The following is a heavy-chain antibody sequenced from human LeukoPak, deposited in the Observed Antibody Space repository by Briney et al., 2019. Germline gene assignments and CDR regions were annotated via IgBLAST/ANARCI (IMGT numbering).Heavy chain of an antibody. V-gene: IGHV4-34*01. CDR3: ARDDITMIRFDP. CDR2: INHSGST. J-gene: IGHJ5*02. D-gene: IGHD3-22*01. Sequence: SETLSLTCAVYGGSFSGYYWSWIRQPPGKGLEWIGEINHSGSTNYNPSLKSRVTISVDTFKNQFSLKLSSVTAADTAVYYCARDDITMIRFDPWGQGTLVTVSS. CDR1: GGSFSGYY.